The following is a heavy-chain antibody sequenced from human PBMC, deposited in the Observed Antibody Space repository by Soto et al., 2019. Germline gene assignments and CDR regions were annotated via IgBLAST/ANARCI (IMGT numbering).Heavy chain of an antibody. Sequence: SETLSLTCSVSGGSMRSYYWSWIRQPPGKGLEWIGYILDSGITDYNPSLKSRATISIDTFRNQISLNLHSVTAADTAVYYCAREYAFSSDYWGQGTVVTVSS. J-gene: IGHJ4*02. V-gene: IGHV4-59*01. D-gene: IGHD2-2*01. CDR3: AREYAFSSDY. CDR2: ILDSGIT. CDR1: GGSMRSYY.